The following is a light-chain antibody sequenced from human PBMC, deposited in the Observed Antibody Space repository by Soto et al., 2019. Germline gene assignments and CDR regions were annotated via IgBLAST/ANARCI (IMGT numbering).Light chain of an antibody. CDR1: QGISSR. Sequence: IQLTQSPSSLSASVGDRVTVAFRASQGISSRLAWYQQKPGKAPKLLIYAASTLQSGVPSRFSGSGSGTDFTLTISSLQPEDFATYYCQHLNSYPSDLGPGTRLEIK. CDR2: AAS. CDR3: QHLNSYPSD. V-gene: IGKV1-9*01. J-gene: IGKJ5*01.